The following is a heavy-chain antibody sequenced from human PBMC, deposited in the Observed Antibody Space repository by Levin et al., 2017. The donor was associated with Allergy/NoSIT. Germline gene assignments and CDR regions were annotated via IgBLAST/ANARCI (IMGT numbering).Heavy chain of an antibody. CDR1: GFTLGPYG. J-gene: IGHJ3*01. CDR3: AKDQSSGWGHDVFDV. Sequence: PGGSLRLSCAASGFTLGPYGMHWVRQAPGKGLAWVAVISYHGTYKYYADSVKGRFTISRDNSKNTLYLQMNSLRAEDTAIYYCAKDQSSGWGHDVFDVWGQGTMVTVSS. CDR2: ISYHGTYK. V-gene: IGHV3-30*18. D-gene: IGHD6-19*01.